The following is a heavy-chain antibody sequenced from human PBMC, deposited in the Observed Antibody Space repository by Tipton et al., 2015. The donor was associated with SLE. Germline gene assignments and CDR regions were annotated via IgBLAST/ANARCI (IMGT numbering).Heavy chain of an antibody. CDR1: GFTFSSYW. CDR3: AKALLGSPFDP. V-gene: IGHV3-NL1*01. CDR2: VSWDGDTS. D-gene: IGHD7-27*01. J-gene: IGHJ5*02. Sequence: GSLRLSCEASGFTFSSYWMHWVRQAPGEGPVWVSLVSWDGDTSFYADSVKGRFSSSRDNSKNTLYLQMNSLRAEDTAVYYCAKALLGSPFDPWGQGTLVTVSS.